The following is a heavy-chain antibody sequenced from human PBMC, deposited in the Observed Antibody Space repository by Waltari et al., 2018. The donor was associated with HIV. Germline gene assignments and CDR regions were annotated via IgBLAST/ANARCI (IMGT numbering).Heavy chain of an antibody. CDR3: ATCNIGSGWYLKSPIRI. CDR2: ITSSGGRT. J-gene: IGHJ4*02. CDR1: GLKFVTSG. Sequence: VQMLESGGDLVQPGGSLRLSCAVSGLKFVTSGLGCVRQAPGKGLEWMSAITSSGGRTYYAESVKGRFIISRDNSKKTVTLQLKNLRLGDTAMYYCATCNIGSGWYLKSPIRIWGQGTLVTVS. D-gene: IGHD6-19*01. V-gene: IGHV3-23*01.